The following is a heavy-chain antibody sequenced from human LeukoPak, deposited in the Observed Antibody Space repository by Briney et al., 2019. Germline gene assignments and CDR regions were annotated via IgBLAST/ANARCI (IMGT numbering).Heavy chain of an antibody. CDR2: ISSSGSTI. J-gene: IGHJ6*04. CDR3: AELGFTMIWGV. D-gene: IGHD3-22*01. CDR1: GFSFSSYE. Sequence: AGSLSLSCAVYGFSFSSYEMNWVRQPPGKGLEWVSYISSSGSTIYYADSVKGRFTISRANANNSPYMQINSLCAEDTAAYFFAELGFTMIWGVWGRGTSVSISS. V-gene: IGHV3-48*03.